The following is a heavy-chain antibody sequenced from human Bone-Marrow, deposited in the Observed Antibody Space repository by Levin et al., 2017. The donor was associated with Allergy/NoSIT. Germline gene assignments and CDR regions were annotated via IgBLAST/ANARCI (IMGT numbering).Heavy chain of an antibody. CDR3: ARGVGIVVVPAAIEGYYGMDV. CDR2: IWYDGSNK. V-gene: IGHV3-33*01. Sequence: GESLKISCAASGFTFSSYGMHWVRQAPGKGLEWVAVIWYDGSNKYYADSVKGRFTISRDNSKNTLYLQMNSLRAEDTAVYYCARGVGIVVVPAAIEGYYGMDVWGQGTTVTVSS. D-gene: IGHD2-2*03. J-gene: IGHJ6*02. CDR1: GFTFSSYG.